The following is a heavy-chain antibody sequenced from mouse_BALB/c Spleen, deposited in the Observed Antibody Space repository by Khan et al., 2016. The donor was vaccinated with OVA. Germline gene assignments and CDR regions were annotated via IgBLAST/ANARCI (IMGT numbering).Heavy chain of an antibody. CDR3: ARKNYYGYAVDY. V-gene: IGHV3-2*02. J-gene: IGHJ4*01. CDR1: GYSITSNYA. D-gene: IGHD1-1*01. CDR2: ISYSGST. Sequence: VQLQQSGPGLVKPSQSLSLTCTVTGYSITSNYAWNWIRQFPGNKLEWMGYISYSGSTSYNPSLKSRISITRDTSKNQFFLQLNSVTTGDTATYYCARKNYYGYAVDYWGQGTSVTVSS.